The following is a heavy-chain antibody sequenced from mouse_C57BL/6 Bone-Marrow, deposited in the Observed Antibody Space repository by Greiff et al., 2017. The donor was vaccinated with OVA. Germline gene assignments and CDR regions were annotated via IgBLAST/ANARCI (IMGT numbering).Heavy chain of an antibody. CDR2: IAPSESNT. D-gene: IGHD2-1*01. V-gene: IGHV1-69*01. J-gene: IGHJ4*01. Sequence: QVQLQQSGAELVMPGASVTLSCKASGYTFTSYWMHWVKQRPGQGLEWIGEIAPSESNTNYNQKFKGKSTLTVDKASSTAYKQLSILTSEYAAVYYCARESYGNYNAMDYWGQGTAVTVSS. CDR1: GYTFTSYW. CDR3: ARESYGNYNAMDY.